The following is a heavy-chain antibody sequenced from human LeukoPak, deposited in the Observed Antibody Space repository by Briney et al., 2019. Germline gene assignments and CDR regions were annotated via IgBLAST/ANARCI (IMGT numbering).Heavy chain of an antibody. CDR2: FIPVLGTA. Sequence: SVKVSCKASRGTFSDYALNWVRQAPGQGLEWMGVFIPVLGTANSTQNFQDRVSITADISTHTVYMELSSLKSEDTAVYFCAGIPVFGVVLHQEPVWGQGTLVTVSS. J-gene: IGHJ4*02. V-gene: IGHV1-69*10. CDR3: AGIPVFGVVLHQEPV. CDR1: RGTFSDYA. D-gene: IGHD2-8*01.